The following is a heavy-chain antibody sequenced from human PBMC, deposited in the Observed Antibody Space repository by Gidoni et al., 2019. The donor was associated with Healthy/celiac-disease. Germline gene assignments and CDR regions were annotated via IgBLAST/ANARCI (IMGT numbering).Heavy chain of an antibody. CDR1: GFTFISYS. CDR3: AREESLYYDSSGYVDY. CDR2: ISSSSSYI. Sequence: EVQLVESGGGLVKPGGSLRLSCAASGFTFISYSMNWVRQAPGKGLEWVSSISSSSSYIYYADSVKGRFTISRDKAKNSLYLQMNSLRAEDTAVYYCAREESLYYDSSGYVDYWGQGTLVTVSS. V-gene: IGHV3-21*01. J-gene: IGHJ4*02. D-gene: IGHD3-22*01.